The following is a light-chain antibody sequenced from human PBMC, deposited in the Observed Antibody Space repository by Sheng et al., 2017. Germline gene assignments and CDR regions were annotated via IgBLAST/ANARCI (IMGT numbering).Light chain of an antibody. Sequence: AIQLTQSPSSLSASVGDRVTITCRASQGISSYLAWYQQKPGRAPKLLISDASMLQSGVPSRFSGSGSGTDFTLTISSLQPEDFATYYCQQYDNLPRFGPGTKVDIK. CDR1: QGISSY. J-gene: IGKJ3*01. CDR3: QQYDNLPR. CDR2: DAS. V-gene: IGKV1D-13*01.